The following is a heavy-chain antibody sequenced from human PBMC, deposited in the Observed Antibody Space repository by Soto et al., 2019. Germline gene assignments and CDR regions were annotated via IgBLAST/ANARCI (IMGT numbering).Heavy chain of an antibody. V-gene: IGHV4-31*03. CDR1: GGSISSRTSY. Sequence: QVQLQESGPGLVKPSQTLSLTCTVSGGSISSRTSYWSWIRQHPGKGLEWIGYIYYGGDSFYNPSPRIRVTIAIDRSETHFSLTVTSVAAAAAACYCGARGGGGGVDCWGQGTLVTVAS. D-gene: IGHD1-26*01. CDR3: ARGGGGGVDC. CDR2: IYYGGDS. J-gene: IGHJ4*02.